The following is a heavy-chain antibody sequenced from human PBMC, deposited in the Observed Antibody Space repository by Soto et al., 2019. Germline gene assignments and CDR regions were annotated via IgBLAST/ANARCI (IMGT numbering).Heavy chain of an antibody. D-gene: IGHD1-20*01. CDR1: GFTFSSYA. CDR3: ARAPYNWNVLDY. Sequence: PGGSLRLSCAASGFTFSSYAMHWVRQAPGKGLEWVAVISYDGSNKYYADSVKGRFTISRDNSKNTLYLQMNSLRAEDTAVYYCARAPYNWNVLDYWGQGTLVTVSS. J-gene: IGHJ4*02. V-gene: IGHV3-30-3*01. CDR2: ISYDGSNK.